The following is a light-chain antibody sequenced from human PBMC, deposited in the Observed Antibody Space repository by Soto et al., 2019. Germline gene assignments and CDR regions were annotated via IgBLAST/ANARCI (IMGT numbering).Light chain of an antibody. V-gene: IGKV4-1*01. CDR2: WAS. CDR3: QQYYATPYT. Sequence: DIALTQSPDSLAVSLGERATINCKSSQNLLYNSNKKNYFAWYQQKPGQPPKVLFYWASTRESGVPQRFSGSGSGTDFTLTISSLQAEDVAVYYCQQYYATPYTFGQGTKLEI. CDR1: QNLLYNSNKKNY. J-gene: IGKJ2*01.